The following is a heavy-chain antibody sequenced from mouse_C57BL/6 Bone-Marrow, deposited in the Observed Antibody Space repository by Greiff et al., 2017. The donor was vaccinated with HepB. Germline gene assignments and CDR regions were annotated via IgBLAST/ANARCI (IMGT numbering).Heavy chain of an antibody. CDR1: GFTFSSYG. CDR2: ISSGGSYT. CDR3: ARPSTVVATRYFDV. Sequence: EVKLVESGGDLVKPGGSLKLSCAASGFTFSSYGMSWVRQTPDKRLEWVATISSGGSYTYYPDSVKGRFTISRDNAKNTLYLQMSSLKSEDTAMYYWARPSTVVATRYFDVWGTGTTVTVSS. J-gene: IGHJ1*03. D-gene: IGHD1-1*01. V-gene: IGHV5-6*01.